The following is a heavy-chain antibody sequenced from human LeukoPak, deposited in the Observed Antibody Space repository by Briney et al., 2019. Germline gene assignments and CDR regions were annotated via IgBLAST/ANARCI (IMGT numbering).Heavy chain of an antibody. CDR2: IHYSGDT. D-gene: IGHD2-15*01. J-gene: IGHJ6*02. CDR1: GGSFSSTSYY. CDR3: ARQTCSGGSCFLFYSGMDV. Sequence: SETLSLTCTVSGGSFSSTSYYWNWIRQPPGKGLEWIGSIHYSGDTSYNPSLNSRITISVDTSMNQFSLKLSSVTATDTAVYYCARQTCSGGSCFLFYSGMDVWGQGTTVTVSS. V-gene: IGHV4-39*01.